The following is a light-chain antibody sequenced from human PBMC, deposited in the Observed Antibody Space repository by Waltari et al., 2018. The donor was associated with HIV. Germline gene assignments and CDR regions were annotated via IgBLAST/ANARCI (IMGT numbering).Light chain of an antibody. CDR1: SPNIGSNR. J-gene: IGLJ2*01. Sequence: SVLTQPPSVSAAPGHTVTIPCSGSSPNIGSNRVFWYQQLPGTAPKLLIYDNTKRPSGIPDRFSGSKSGTLATLGITGLQTGDEADYYCGTWDSSLSAVLFGGGTKLTVL. V-gene: IGLV1-51*01. CDR2: DNT. CDR3: GTWDSSLSAVL.